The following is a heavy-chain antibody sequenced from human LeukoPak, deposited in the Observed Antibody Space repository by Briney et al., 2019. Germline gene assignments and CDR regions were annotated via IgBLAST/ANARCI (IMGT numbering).Heavy chain of an antibody. CDR2: ISGSGGST. V-gene: IGHV3-23*01. CDR3: VKGMRPDTFGGHRFMDL. D-gene: IGHD3-16*01. Sequence: GGSLRLSCAASGFTFSSYSMNWVRQAPGKGLEWVSAISGSGGSTYYGDSVKGRFTISRHNPENTLYLQMILLRAEDTAVYYCVKGMRPDTFGGHRFMDLWGQGTTVIVSS. J-gene: IGHJ6*02. CDR1: GFTFSSYS.